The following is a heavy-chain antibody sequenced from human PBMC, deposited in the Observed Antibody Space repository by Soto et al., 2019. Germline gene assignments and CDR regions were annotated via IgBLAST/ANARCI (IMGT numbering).Heavy chain of an antibody. CDR2: ISYDGSNK. D-gene: IGHD3-3*01. Sequence: QVQLVESGGGVVQPGRSLRLSCAASGFTFSSYGMHWVRQAPGKGLEWVAVISYDGSNKYYADSVKGRFIISRDNSKNTLYLQMNSLRAEDTAVYYCAKDFRITIFGVPRGNGMDVWGQGTTVTVSS. CDR3: AKDFRITIFGVPRGNGMDV. V-gene: IGHV3-30*18. CDR1: GFTFSSYG. J-gene: IGHJ6*02.